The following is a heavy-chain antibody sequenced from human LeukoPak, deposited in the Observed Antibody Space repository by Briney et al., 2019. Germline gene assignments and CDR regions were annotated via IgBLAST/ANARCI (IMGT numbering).Heavy chain of an antibody. J-gene: IGHJ6*03. D-gene: IGHD3-22*01. CDR2: INHSGST. V-gene: IGHV4-34*01. CDR3: ARGLSTPRYYYDSSGYYRTYYYYYMDV. CDR1: GGSFSGYY. Sequence: PSETLSLTCAVYGGSFSGYYWSWIRQPPGKGLEWIGEINHSGSTNYNPSLKSRLTISVDTSKNQFSLKLSPVTAADTAVYYCARGLSTPRYYYDSSGYYRTYYYYYMDVWGKGTTVTVSS.